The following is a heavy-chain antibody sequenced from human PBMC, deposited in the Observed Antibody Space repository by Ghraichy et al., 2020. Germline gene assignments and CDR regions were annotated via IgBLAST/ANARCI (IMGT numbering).Heavy chain of an antibody. CDR3: ARHSRAAVGNIYFYYGMDV. Sequence: SETLSLTCTVTDGSISSSRYYWGWIRQPPGKGLEWIGSIYYSGRTYYNPSLKSRVTISVDTSKNQFSLKLSSVTAADTAVYYCARHSRAAVGNIYFYYGMDVWGQGTTLTVSS. CDR2: IYYSGRT. D-gene: IGHD6-13*01. J-gene: IGHJ6*02. CDR1: DGSISSSRYY. V-gene: IGHV4-39*01.